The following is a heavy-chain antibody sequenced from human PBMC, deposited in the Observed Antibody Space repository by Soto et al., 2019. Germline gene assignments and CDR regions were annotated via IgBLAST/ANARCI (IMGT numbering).Heavy chain of an antibody. CDR3: ARGGTAIDY. Sequence: QVQLVQSGAEVKKPGASVKVSCKASGYTFTNFGISWVRQAPGQGLEWMGWISAYNGNTNYAQKFQGRVTMTTDTSTHTAYMEVRGLRVDDSAVDYCARGGTAIDYWGQGTLVTVSS. V-gene: IGHV1-18*01. D-gene: IGHD2-21*02. J-gene: IGHJ4*02. CDR1: GYTFTNFG. CDR2: ISAYNGNT.